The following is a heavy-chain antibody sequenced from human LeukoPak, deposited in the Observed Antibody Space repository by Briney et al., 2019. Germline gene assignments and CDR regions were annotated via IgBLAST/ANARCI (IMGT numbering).Heavy chain of an antibody. CDR3: AKADYGHTYTPYSFDY. CDR2: ISYDGSNQ. D-gene: IGHD4/OR15-4a*01. J-gene: IGHJ4*02. CDR1: GFTFSTYG. Sequence: PGGSLRLSCAASGFTFSTYGMHWVRQAPGKGLEWVAVISYDGSNQYYADSVKGRFTISRDNSKNTLYLQMNSLRAEDTALYHCAKADYGHTYTPYSFDYWGPGTLVTVSS. V-gene: IGHV3-30*18.